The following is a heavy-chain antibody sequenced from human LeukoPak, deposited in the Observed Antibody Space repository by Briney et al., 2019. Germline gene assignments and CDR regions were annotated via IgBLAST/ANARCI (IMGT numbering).Heavy chain of an antibody. CDR1: GGSISSNSYY. J-gene: IGHJ5*02. CDR3: ARNRYYYGSGSYGVPNWFDP. Sequence: PSETLSLTCTVSGGSISSNSYYWGWIRQPPGKGLQWIGSIYYSGSTYYNPSLKSRVTISVDTSKNQFSLKLSSVTAADTAVYYCARNRYYYGSGSYGVPNWFDPWGQGTLVTVSP. D-gene: IGHD3-10*01. V-gene: IGHV4-39*01. CDR2: IYYSGST.